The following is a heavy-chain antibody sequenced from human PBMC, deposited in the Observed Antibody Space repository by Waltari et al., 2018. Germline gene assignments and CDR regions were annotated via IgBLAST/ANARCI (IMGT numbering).Heavy chain of an antibody. Sequence: QVQLVQSGAEVKKPGSSVKVSCKASGGTFSSYAISWVRQAPGQGLEWMGGIIPIFGTANYAQKFQGRVTITADESTSTAYMELSSLRSEDTAVYYCARDSQSYYDSSGQLVPIYYYYYYYMDVWGKGTTVTVSS. J-gene: IGHJ6*03. V-gene: IGHV1-69*13. D-gene: IGHD3-22*01. CDR3: ARDSQSYYDSSGQLVPIYYYYYYYMDV. CDR1: GGTFSSYA. CDR2: IIPIFGTA.